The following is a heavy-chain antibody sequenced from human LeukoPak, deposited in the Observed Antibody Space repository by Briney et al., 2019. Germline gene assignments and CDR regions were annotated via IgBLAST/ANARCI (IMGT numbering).Heavy chain of an antibody. J-gene: IGHJ4*02. Sequence: ASVKVSCKASGYTFTNNDINWVRQATGQGLEWMGWVSPDSGDTGYAPNFRGRVTMTTDTSINTAYMELTSLTSEDTAICYCTRGRAAGDWGQGTLVTVSS. CDR2: VSPDSGDT. CDR3: TRGRAAGD. V-gene: IGHV1-8*01. CDR1: GYTFTNND. D-gene: IGHD6-19*01.